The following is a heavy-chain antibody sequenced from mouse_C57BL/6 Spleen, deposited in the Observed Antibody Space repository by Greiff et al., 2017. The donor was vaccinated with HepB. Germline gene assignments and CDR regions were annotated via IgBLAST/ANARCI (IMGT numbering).Heavy chain of an antibody. D-gene: IGHD2-3*01. CDR1: GYTFTDYY. V-gene: IGHV1-26*01. CDR3: ARLDTTNYFDY. J-gene: IGHJ2*01. Sequence: VQLQQSGPELVKPGASVKISCKASGYTFTDYYMNWVKQSHGKSLEWIGDINPNNGGTSYNQKFKGKATLTVDKSSSTAYMELRSLTSEDSAVYYCARLDTTNYFDYWGQGTTLTVSS. CDR2: INPNNGGT.